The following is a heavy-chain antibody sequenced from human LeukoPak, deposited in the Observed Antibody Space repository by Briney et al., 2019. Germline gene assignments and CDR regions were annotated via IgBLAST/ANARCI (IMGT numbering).Heavy chain of an antibody. CDR2: IIPIFGTA. CDR3: ARAQLRFLEWLHSFDP. CDR1: GGTFSSYA. J-gene: IGHJ5*02. V-gene: IGHV1-69*06. Sequence: GASVKVSCKASGGTFSSYAISWVRQAPGQGLEWMGGIIPIFGTANYAQKFQGRVTITADKSTSTAYMELSSLRSEDTAVYYCARAQLRFLEWLHSFDPWGQGTLVTVSS. D-gene: IGHD3-3*01.